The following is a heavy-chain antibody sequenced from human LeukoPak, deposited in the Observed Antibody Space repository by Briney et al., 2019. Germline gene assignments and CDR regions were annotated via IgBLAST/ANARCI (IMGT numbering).Heavy chain of an antibody. CDR1: GFTFSSYA. Sequence: GGSLRLSCVASGFTFSSYAMSWVRQAPGKGLEWVSGATASGGSTPYADSVKGRFTISRDTSKNTLYLQMNSLRAEDTAVYYCAKDREWLVAFENWGPGTMVTVSS. V-gene: IGHV3-23*01. D-gene: IGHD6-19*01. CDR2: ATASGGST. J-gene: IGHJ3*02. CDR3: AKDREWLVAFEN.